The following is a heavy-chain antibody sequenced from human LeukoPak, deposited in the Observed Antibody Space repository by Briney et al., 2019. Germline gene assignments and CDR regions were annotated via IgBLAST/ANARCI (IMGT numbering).Heavy chain of an antibody. CDR1: GYTFTGYY. CDR2: INANSGGT. CDR3: ARDRDDSSGYYRGTVFDY. Sequence: ASVKVSCKASGYTFTGYYMHWVRQAPGQGLEWMGWINANSGGTNYAQKFQGRVTMTRDTSISTAYMELSRLRSDDTAVYYCARDRDDSSGYYRGTVFDYWGQGTLATVSS. J-gene: IGHJ4*02. D-gene: IGHD3-22*01. V-gene: IGHV1-2*02.